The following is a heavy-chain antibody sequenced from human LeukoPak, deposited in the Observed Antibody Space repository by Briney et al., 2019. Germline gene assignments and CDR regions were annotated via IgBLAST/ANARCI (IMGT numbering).Heavy chain of an antibody. J-gene: IGHJ6*02. Sequence: ASVKVSCTVSGYTLTELSMHWVRQAPGKGLEWMGGFDPEDGETIYAQKSQGRVTMTEDTSTDTAYMELSSLRSEDTAVYYCATGAYYYGMDVWGQGTTVTVSS. CDR1: GYTLTELS. CDR2: FDPEDGET. CDR3: ATGAYYYGMDV. V-gene: IGHV1-24*01.